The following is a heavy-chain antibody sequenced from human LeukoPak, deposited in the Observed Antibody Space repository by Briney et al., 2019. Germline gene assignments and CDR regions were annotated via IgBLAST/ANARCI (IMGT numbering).Heavy chain of an antibody. J-gene: IGHJ3*02. CDR3: ARDFSSSWYYGHAFDI. Sequence: ASVKVSCKASGYTFTGYYMHWVRQAPGQGLEWMGWINPNSGGTNYAQKFQGRVTMTRDTSISTAYMELSRLRSDDTAVYYCARDFSSSWYYGHAFDIWGQGTMVTVSS. D-gene: IGHD6-13*01. CDR1: GYTFTGYY. V-gene: IGHV1-2*02. CDR2: INPNSGGT.